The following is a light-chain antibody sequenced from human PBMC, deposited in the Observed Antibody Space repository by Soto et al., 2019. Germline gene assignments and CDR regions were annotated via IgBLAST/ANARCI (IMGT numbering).Light chain of an antibody. CDR3: QQYASWT. J-gene: IGKJ1*01. CDR1: QSVSSN. Sequence: EIVMTQSPATLSMSPGETATLSCRASQSVSSNLSRYQPNPAQAPRLLIYYDSTRATAIPARFSGTGSGTAFTLTISRLEPEDFAVYYCQQYASWTFGQGTKVDIK. V-gene: IGKV3-15*01. CDR2: YDS.